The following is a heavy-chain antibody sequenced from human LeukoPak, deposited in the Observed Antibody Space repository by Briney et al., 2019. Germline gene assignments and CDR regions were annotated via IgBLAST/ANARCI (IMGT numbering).Heavy chain of an antibody. CDR2: ISGSGGST. Sequence: GGSLRLSCAASGFTFSSYAMSWVRQAPGKGLEWVSAISGSGGSTYYADSVKGRSTISRDNSKNTLYLQMNSLRAEDTAVYYCAKDLSGFVVVVAATPHDAFDIWGQGTMVTVSS. J-gene: IGHJ3*02. D-gene: IGHD2-15*01. CDR3: AKDLSGFVVVVAATPHDAFDI. CDR1: GFTFSSYA. V-gene: IGHV3-23*01.